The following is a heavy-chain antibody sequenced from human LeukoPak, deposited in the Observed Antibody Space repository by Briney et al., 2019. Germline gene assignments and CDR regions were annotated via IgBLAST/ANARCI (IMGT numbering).Heavy chain of an antibody. CDR3: AREGTIVVGDAFDL. Sequence: PGGSLRLSCAASGFTLSSYSMSWVRQAPGKGLEWVSSISSSGSYIHYAESVKGRFTISRDSAKNSLNLQMDSLRVEDTAVYYCAREGTIVVGDAFDLWGQGTMVTVSS. CDR2: ISSSGSYI. D-gene: IGHD2-15*01. CDR1: GFTLSSYS. V-gene: IGHV3-21*01. J-gene: IGHJ3*01.